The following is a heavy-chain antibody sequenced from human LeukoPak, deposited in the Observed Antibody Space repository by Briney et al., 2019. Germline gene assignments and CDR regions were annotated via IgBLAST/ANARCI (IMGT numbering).Heavy chain of an antibody. D-gene: IGHD3/OR15-3a*01. CDR2: IRDSGEA. CDR3: ARDRAANQDWVEFDP. V-gene: IGHV3-66*03. CDR1: GFRVSDYY. Sequence: GGSLRLSCAVSGFRVSDYYMSCVRQAPGKGLEWVGLIRDSGEAFYADFARGRFAISRDESENTLYLQMNSLRVEDTAVYFCARDRAANQDWVEFDPWGQGTPVIVSS. J-gene: IGHJ5*02.